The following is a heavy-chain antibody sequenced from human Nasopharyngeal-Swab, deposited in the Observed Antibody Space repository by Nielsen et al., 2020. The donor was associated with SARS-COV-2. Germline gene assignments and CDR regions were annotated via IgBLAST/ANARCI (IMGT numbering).Heavy chain of an antibody. J-gene: IGHJ4*02. V-gene: IGHV4-38-2*01. CDR1: GYPISSGHY. CDR2: IYHSGST. CDR3: ARRSLVGAVYFDY. D-gene: IGHD1-26*01. Sequence: AETLTLTCAVPGYPISSGHYGGWTGQQPGKGLEWIGSIYHSGSTYYNPPLKSRVTISVDTSKNQFSLKLSSVTAADTAVYYCARRSLVGAVYFDYWGQGTLVTVSS.